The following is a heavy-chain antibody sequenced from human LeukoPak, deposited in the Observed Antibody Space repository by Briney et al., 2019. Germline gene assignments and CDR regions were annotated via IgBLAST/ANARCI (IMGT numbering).Heavy chain of an antibody. CDR3: ARNYDILTGYYTYYGMDV. CDR2: MNPNSGNT. Sequence: ASVKVSCKASGYTFTSYDINWVRQATGQGLEWMGWMNPNSGNTGYAQKFQGRVTMTRNTSISTAYMELSSLRSEDTAVYYCARNYDILTGYYTYYGMDVWGQGNTVTVSS. V-gene: IGHV1-8*01. D-gene: IGHD3-9*01. CDR1: GYTFTSYD. J-gene: IGHJ6*02.